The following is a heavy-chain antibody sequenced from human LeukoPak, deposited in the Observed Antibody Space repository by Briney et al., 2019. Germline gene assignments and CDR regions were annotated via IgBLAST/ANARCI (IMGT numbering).Heavy chain of an antibody. CDR2: IRSRASNSPT. CDR1: GFTLSGST. V-gene: IGHV3-73*01. D-gene: IGHD5-18*01. CDR3: TRLDPEDTAMVGY. J-gene: IGHJ4*02. Sequence: GSLRLSCAASGFTLSGSTVDWVRQASGKGLEWVGRIRSRASNSPTAYAASVKGRFTISRDDSKNTAYVQMNSLKTEDTAVYYCTRLDPEDTAMVGYWGQGTLVTVSS.